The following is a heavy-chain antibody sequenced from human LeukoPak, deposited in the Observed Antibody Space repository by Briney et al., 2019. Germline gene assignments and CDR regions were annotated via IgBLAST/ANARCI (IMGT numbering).Heavy chain of an antibody. J-gene: IGHJ4*02. V-gene: IGHV3-33*06. CDR1: GFTFNTHG. Sequence: AGGSLRLSCAASGFTFNTHGMHWVRQAPGEWLGWVAAIWFDGSVKHYSDAVKGRFTIYRDNSLNTLYLQMNSLRVEDTAIYYCAKDTAVQFLEPAFWGQGTLVTVSS. CDR3: AKDTAVQFLEPAF. CDR2: IWFDGSVK. D-gene: IGHD3-3*01.